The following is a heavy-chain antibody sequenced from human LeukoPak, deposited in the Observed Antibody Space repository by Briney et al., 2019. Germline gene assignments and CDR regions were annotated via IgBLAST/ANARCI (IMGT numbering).Heavy chain of an antibody. CDR2: INHSGST. CDR1: GGSISSSSYY. J-gene: IGHJ4*02. Sequence: SETLSLTCTVSGGSISSSSYYWGWIRQPPGKGLEWIGEINHSGSTNYNPSLKSRVTISVDTSKNQFSLKLSSVTAADTAVYYCARLVDGYGSGLNPAFDYWGQGTLVTVSS. CDR3: ARLVDGYGSGLNPAFDY. D-gene: IGHD3-10*01. V-gene: IGHV4-39*07.